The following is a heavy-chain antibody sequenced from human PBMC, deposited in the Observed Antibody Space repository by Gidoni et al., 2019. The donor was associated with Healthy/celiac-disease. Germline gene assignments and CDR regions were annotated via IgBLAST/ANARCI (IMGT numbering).Heavy chain of an antibody. V-gene: IGHV3-30*18. J-gene: IGHJ4*02. D-gene: IGHD2-8*01. CDR2: ISYDGSNK. CDR3: ANNGVSNRGAFDY. CDR1: GFTFSSYG. Sequence: QVQLVESGGGVVQPGRSLRLSCAASGFTFSSYGMHWVRQAPGKGLEWVAVISYDGSNKYYADSVKGRFTISRDNSKNTLYLQMNSLRAEDTAVYYCANNGVSNRGAFDYWGQGTLVTVSS.